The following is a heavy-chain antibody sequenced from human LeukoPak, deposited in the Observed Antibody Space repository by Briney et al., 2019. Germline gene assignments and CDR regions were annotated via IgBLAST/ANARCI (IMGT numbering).Heavy chain of an antibody. J-gene: IGHJ6*03. V-gene: IGHV3-74*01. CDR3: ARDQKGHMDV. CDR1: GFTFSSFS. Sequence: SGGSLRLSCAASGFTFSSFSMNWVRQAPGKGLVWVSRINTDGSSTSYADSVKGRFTISRDNAKNTLYLQMNSLRAEDTAVYYCARDQKGHMDVWGKGTTVTVSS. CDR2: INTDGSST.